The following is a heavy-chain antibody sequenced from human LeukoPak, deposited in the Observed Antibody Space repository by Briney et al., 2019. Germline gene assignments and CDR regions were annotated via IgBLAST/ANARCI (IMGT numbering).Heavy chain of an antibody. V-gene: IGHV4-4*07. CDR2: IYTSGST. CDR1: GGSFSGYY. Sequence: PSETLSLTCAVYGGSFSGYYWSWIRQPAGKGLEWIGRIYTSGSTNYNPSLKSRVTISVDTSKNQFSLKLSSVTAADTAVYYCARELDVDTAMDYWGQGTLVTVSS. J-gene: IGHJ4*02. D-gene: IGHD5-18*01. CDR3: ARELDVDTAMDY.